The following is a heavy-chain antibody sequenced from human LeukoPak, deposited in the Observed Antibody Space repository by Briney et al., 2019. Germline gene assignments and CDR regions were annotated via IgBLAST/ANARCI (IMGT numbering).Heavy chain of an antibody. D-gene: IGHD6-19*01. V-gene: IGHV4-39*07. Sequence: SETLSLTCTVSGGSISSSSFYWVWIRQPPGKGLEWIGSISYSGGTFYNPSLTSRVTISVDTSKNQFSLKLSSVTAADTAVYYCARDGPYSSKAQDAFDIWGQGTMVTVSS. CDR3: ARDGPYSSKAQDAFDI. J-gene: IGHJ3*02. CDR2: ISYSGGT. CDR1: GGSISSSSFY.